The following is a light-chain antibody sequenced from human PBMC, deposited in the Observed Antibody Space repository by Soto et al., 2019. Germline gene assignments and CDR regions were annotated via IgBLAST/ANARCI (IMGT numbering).Light chain of an antibody. J-gene: IGLJ3*02. CDR3: ATWDDRLTAWV. Sequence: QSVLTQSPSVSGAPRQSVNISCSGNNSNIGSNAVHWYQQLPGKAPKLLMYYNDMLPSGFSDRFSGSKSGTSASLAISGLQSEDEGDYYCATWDDRLTAWVFGGGTKLTVL. CDR2: YND. CDR1: NSNIGSNA. V-gene: IGLV1-36*01.